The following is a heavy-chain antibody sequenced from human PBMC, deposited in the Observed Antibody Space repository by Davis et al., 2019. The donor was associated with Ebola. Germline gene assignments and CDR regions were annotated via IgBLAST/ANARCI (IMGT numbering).Heavy chain of an antibody. V-gene: IGHV4-31*03. CDR2: IYYSGST. CDR1: GDSISRGGYY. CDR3: ARRGRAMDV. D-gene: IGHD6-13*01. J-gene: IGHJ6*02. Sequence: SETLSLTCSVSGDSISRGGYYWSWVRQHPGKGLEWIGNIYYSGSTYYNPSLKSRLTISVDTSKNQFSLKLSSVIAADTAVYYCARRGRAMDVWGQGTTVTVSS.